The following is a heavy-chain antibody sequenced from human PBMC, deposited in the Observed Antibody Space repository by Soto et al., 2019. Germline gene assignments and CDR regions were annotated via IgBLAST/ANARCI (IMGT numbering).Heavy chain of an antibody. J-gene: IGHJ4*02. CDR3: ARAGGLGAVAADY. D-gene: IGHD6-19*01. Sequence: PSETLSLTCAVNGASFNDYYWTWVRQPPGKGLEWIGEINHSGSSNYNPSLKSRVTISVDRSKNQFSLKLSSVTAADTAVYYCARAGGLGAVAADYWGQGTLVTVSS. V-gene: IGHV4-34*01. CDR1: GASFNDYY. CDR2: INHSGSS.